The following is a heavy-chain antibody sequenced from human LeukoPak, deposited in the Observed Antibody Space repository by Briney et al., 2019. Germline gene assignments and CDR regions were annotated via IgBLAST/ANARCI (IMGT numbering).Heavy chain of an antibody. D-gene: IGHD3-10*01. J-gene: IGHJ4*02. CDR1: GSTVRNNY. V-gene: IGHV3-66*01. CDR2: ISSGGNT. CDR3: ATGERMVRGDGVDY. Sequence: GPSVRPSCAASGSTVRNNYISCARQAAGEGLGWVSVISSGGNTYYANSVKGRFTIYRDNSKNTLYLQMNSMRAEDTAVYFCATGERMVRGDGVDYWGQGTLVTVSS.